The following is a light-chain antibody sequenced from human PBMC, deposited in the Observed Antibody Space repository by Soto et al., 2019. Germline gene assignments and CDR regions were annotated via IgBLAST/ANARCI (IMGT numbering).Light chain of an antibody. CDR3: QQYNRWPPNT. CDR1: QSVSNS. Sequence: EMVLTQSPATISVSPGERAILSCRASQSVSNSVAWYQQKPGQPPRLVMYGASTRATGIPDRCSGSGSGTEFTLTISGLQSEDFAVYYCQQYNRWPPNTFGPGTKLEIK. V-gene: IGKV3-15*01. CDR2: GAS. J-gene: IGKJ2*01.